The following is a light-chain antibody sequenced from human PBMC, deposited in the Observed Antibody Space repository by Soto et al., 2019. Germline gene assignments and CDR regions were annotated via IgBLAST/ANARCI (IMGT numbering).Light chain of an antibody. V-gene: IGKV3-15*01. CDR3: QQYNNWPPWT. Sequence: EIVMTQSPATLSVSPGERATLSCRASQSVSSNLAWYQQKPGQAPRLLIYGASTRATGIPARFSGSGSGTEFTLTISSLQSEDFAVYYCQQYNNWPPWTFGQGXXX. CDR1: QSVSSN. CDR2: GAS. J-gene: IGKJ1*01.